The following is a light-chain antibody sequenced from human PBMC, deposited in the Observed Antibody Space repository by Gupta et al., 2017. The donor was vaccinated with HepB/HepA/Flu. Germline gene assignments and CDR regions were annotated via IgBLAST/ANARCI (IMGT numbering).Light chain of an antibody. Sequence: QLVLTQSPSASASLGASVRLTCTLSSGHSDYAIAWHQQQPEQGPRYLMKLNRDGSHSKGDGIPDRFSGSRSGAERYLTISSLQSEDEADYYCQTWGTDIQLFGGGTKLTVL. J-gene: IGLJ2*01. CDR3: QTWGTDIQL. CDR1: SGHSDYA. V-gene: IGLV4-69*01. CDR2: LNRDGSH.